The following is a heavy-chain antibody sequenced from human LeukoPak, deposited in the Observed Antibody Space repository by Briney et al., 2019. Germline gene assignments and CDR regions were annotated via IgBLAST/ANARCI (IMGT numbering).Heavy chain of an antibody. Sequence: QPGGSLRLSCATSGFTFFNYGMHWARQAPGKGLEWVAFLRYDGNYKYYADSVKGRFTISRDSSESTLFLQMNSLTRDDTAVYYCAKVVYPLYDYNDGFFDYWGQGTLVTVSS. CDR2: LRYDGNYK. V-gene: IGHV3-30*02. CDR3: AKVVYPLYDYNDGFFDY. CDR1: GFTFFNYG. J-gene: IGHJ4*02. D-gene: IGHD4-11*01.